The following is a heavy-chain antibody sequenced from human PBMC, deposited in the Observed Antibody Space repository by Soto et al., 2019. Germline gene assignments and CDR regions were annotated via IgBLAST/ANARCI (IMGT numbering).Heavy chain of an antibody. V-gene: IGHV3-33*01. J-gene: IGHJ6*02. Sequence: QVQLVESGGGVVQPGRSLRLSCAASGFTFSSYGMHWVRQAPGKGLEWVAVVWYDGSNKYYADSVKGRFTISRDNSKNTLYLQMNSLRAEDTAVYYCAREGRAARPYYYYGMDVWGQGTTVTVSS. CDR1: GFTFSSYG. D-gene: IGHD6-6*01. CDR3: AREGRAARPYYYYGMDV. CDR2: VWYDGSNK.